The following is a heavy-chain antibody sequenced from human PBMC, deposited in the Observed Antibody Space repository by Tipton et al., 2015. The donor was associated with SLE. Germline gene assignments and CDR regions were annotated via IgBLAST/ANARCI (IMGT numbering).Heavy chain of an antibody. V-gene: IGHV4-31*03. CDR1: GGSISSGGYY. Sequence: TLSLTCTVSGGSISSGGYYWSWIRQHPGKGLEWIGYIYYSGSTSYNPSLKSRVTISVDTSKNQFSLKLSSVTAADTAVYYCATGGFGELLSIDYWGQGTLVTVSS. D-gene: IGHD3-10*01. J-gene: IGHJ4*02. CDR3: ATGGFGELLSIDY. CDR2: IYYSGST.